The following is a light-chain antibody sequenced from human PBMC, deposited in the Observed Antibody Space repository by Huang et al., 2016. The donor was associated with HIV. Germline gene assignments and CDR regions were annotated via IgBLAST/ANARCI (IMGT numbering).Light chain of an antibody. V-gene: IGKV3-20*01. CDR3: QQYSVSPWT. J-gene: IGKJ1*01. CDR2: GSS. CDR1: PNVTNDY. Sequence: EIVLTQSPDTLSLSPGERGALSCRASPNVTNDYLAWYQQKSGQAPRLLIYGSSGRATGVPVRFGGSVSGAEFILTIDRLEPEDFASYYCQQYSVSPWTFGPGTKLEVK.